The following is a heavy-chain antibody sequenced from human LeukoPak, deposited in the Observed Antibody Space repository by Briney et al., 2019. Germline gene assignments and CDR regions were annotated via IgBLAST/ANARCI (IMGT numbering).Heavy chain of an antibody. D-gene: IGHD5-18*01. J-gene: IGHJ6*03. CDR3: ARERIYSHYYMDV. V-gene: IGHV3-48*04. CDR1: GFTFNDHS. CDR2: VSGHSTAI. Sequence: GGSLRLSCAASGFTFNDHSMNWVRQAPGKGLEWLAFVSGHSTAIYHADSVKGRFTISRDNAKKTVFLHMNSLRPEDTAVYYCARERIYSHYYMDVWGTGTTVTVSS.